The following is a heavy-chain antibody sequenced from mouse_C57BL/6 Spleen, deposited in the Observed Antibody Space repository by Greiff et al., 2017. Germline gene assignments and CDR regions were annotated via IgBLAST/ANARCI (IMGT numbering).Heavy chain of an antibody. J-gene: IGHJ3*01. V-gene: IGHV1-4*01. Sequence: VPLQESGAELARPGASVKMSCKASGYTFTSYTLHWVKQRPGQGLEWIGYINPSSGYTKYNQKFKDKATLTADKSSSTAYMQLSSLTSEDSAVYYCARRNWDSAWFAYWGQGTLVTVSA. D-gene: IGHD4-1*01. CDR1: GYTFTSYT. CDR2: INPSSGYT. CDR3: ARRNWDSAWFAY.